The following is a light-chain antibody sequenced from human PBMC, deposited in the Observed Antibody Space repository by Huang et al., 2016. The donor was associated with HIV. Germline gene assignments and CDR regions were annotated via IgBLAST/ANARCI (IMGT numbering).Light chain of an antibody. V-gene: IGKV3-15*01. CDR3: QQYNNWPRT. CDR1: QRVSSN. CDR2: AAS. Sequence: IVMTQSPATLSVSPGERATLSCSASQRVSSNLAWYQQKPGQAPRLLIYAASTRATGIPARFSGSGSGTEFTLTISSLQSEDFAVYYCQQYNNWPRTFGQGTKVEIK. J-gene: IGKJ1*01.